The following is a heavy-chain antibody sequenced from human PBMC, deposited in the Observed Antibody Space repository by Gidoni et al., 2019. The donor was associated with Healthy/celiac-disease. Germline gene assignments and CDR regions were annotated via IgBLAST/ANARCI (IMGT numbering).Heavy chain of an antibody. CDR1: GFAFSSFS. CDR3: ARDQYHDGGAADY. J-gene: IGHJ4*02. Sequence: EVQLVQSGGVLVKPGGSLRLSCPASGFAFSSFSMNWVSQAPGKGLGCVSSISSSSSYIYDADSVKGRFTISRDNAKNSLYLQMNSLRAEDTAVYYCARDQYHDGGAADYWGQGTLVTVSS. V-gene: IGHV3-21*01. D-gene: IGHD1-1*01. CDR2: ISSSSSYI.